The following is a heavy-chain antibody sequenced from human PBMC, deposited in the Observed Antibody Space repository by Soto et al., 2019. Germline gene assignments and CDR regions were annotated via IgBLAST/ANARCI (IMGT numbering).Heavy chain of an antibody. D-gene: IGHD3-9*01. J-gene: IGHJ4*02. CDR2: INAGNGNT. CDR3: ARDRDWAFDF. V-gene: IGHV1-3*01. Sequence: ASVKVSCKASGYTFTSYAMHWVRQAPGQRLEWMGWINAGNGNTKYSQKFQGRVTITRDTSASTAYMELSSLRAEDSAIYYCARDRDWAFDFWGQGALVTVSS. CDR1: GYTFTSYA.